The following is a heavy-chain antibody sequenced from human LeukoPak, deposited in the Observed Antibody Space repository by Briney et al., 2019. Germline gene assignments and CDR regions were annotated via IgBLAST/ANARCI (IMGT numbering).Heavy chain of an antibody. J-gene: IGHJ6*04. CDR3: ARAARYSSGWSLVYGMDV. V-gene: IGHV4-34*01. CDR2: INHSGST. CDR1: GGSFSGYY. D-gene: IGHD6-19*01. Sequence: SETLSLTCAVYGGSFSGYYWSWIRQPPGKGLEWIGEINHSGSTNYNPSLKSRVTISVDTSKNQFSLKLSCVTAADTAVYYCARAARYSSGWSLVYGMDVWGKGTTVTVSS.